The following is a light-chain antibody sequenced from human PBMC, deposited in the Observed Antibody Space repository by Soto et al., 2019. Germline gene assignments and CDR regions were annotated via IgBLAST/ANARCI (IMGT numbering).Light chain of an antibody. CDR2: TAS. CDR1: QDIITW. CDR3: QQSYSTPRT. Sequence: DIQMTPSPSSVTASVGDRVTITCRASQDIITWLAWYQQKPGKAPNLLIYTASNLQSGVPSRFSGSGSGTDFTLTISSLQPEDFATYYCQQSYSTPRTFGQGTKVDIK. V-gene: IGKV1-12*01. J-gene: IGKJ1*01.